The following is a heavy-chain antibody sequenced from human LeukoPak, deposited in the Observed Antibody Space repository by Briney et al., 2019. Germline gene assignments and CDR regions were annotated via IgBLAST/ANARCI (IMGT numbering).Heavy chain of an antibody. CDR1: GDSISTYY. V-gene: IGHV4-4*07. Sequence: SETLSLTCTVSGDSISTYYRSWIRQPAGQGLEWIGRIYTSGSTNYNPSLKSRVTMSVDTSKNQFSLKLSSVTAADTAVYSCAGSGISGVNFDLWGQGTLVTVSS. J-gene: IGHJ4*02. D-gene: IGHD3-10*01. CDR2: IYTSGST. CDR3: AGSGISGVNFDL.